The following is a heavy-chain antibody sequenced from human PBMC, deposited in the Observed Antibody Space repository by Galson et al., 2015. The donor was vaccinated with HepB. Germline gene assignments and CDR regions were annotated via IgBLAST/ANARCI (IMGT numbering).Heavy chain of an antibody. J-gene: IGHJ4*02. V-gene: IGHV3-73*01. Sequence: SLRLSCAASGFTFSGSTMHWVRQASGKGLEWVGHIRSKGNNYATAYVASVIGRFTISRDDSKNTAYLQVNSLKTDDTAVYYCIRRLDLMIAFGGVIVPQWGQGTLVTVSS. D-gene: IGHD3-16*02. CDR1: GFTFSGST. CDR3: IRRLDLMIAFGGVIVPQ. CDR2: IRSKGNNYAT.